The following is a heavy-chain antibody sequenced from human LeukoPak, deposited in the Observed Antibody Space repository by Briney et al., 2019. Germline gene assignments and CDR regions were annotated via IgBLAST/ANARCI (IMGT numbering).Heavy chain of an antibody. V-gene: IGHV3-23*01. CDR3: AKDRAPYDSSGSAPFFDY. Sequence: PGGSLRLSCAASGFTFSSYAMSWVRQAPGKGLEWVSAISGSGGSTYYADSVKGRFTISRDNSKNTLYLQMNSLRAEDTAVYYCAKDRAPYDSSGSAPFFDYWGQGTLVTVSS. CDR2: ISGSGGST. J-gene: IGHJ4*02. CDR1: GFTFSSYA. D-gene: IGHD3-22*01.